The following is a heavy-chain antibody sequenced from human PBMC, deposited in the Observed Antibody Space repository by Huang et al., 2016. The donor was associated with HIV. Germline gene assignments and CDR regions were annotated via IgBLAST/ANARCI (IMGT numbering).Heavy chain of an antibody. J-gene: IGHJ4*02. V-gene: IGHV3-30*01. CDR1: GFSFSSFA. D-gene: IGHD3-10*01. CDR3: ARTGSYYYGSGIYHFGDY. Sequence: QVQLVESGGGVVQPGRSLRLSCAASGFSFSSFAMHWTRQAPGKGLQWLAVISTDGTIKNYADSVRGRFTISRDKSKGTVYLQMNSLRPEDTAVYSCARTGSYYYGSGIYHFGDYWGQGTLVTVSS. CDR2: ISTDGTIK.